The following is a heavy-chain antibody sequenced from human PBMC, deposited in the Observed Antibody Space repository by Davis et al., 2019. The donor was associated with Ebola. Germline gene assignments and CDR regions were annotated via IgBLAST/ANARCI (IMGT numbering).Heavy chain of an antibody. CDR3: ARAITFGGVYPLMY. J-gene: IGHJ4*02. V-gene: IGHV1-8*02. D-gene: IGHD3-16*01. Sequence: ASVKVSCKASGYTFTSYGITWVRQAPGQGLEWMGWMNPNRGDTAYAQKFQGRVTMTRNTSTSTAYMELSSLRSEDTAVYYCARAITFGGVYPLMYWGQGTLVTVSS. CDR2: MNPNRGDT. CDR1: GYTFTSYG.